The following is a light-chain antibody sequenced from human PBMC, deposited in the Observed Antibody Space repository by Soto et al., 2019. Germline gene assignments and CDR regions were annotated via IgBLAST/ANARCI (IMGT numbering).Light chain of an antibody. Sequence: EIVMTQSPATLSVSPGERVTLSCRASQSVTNSFLAWYQKKPGQTPRLLIYGASRRATGIPDRFTGSGSGTDFTLTISRLEPEDFAVYYCQQYVSSPWAFGQGTKGDIK. CDR2: GAS. CDR3: QQYVSSPWA. CDR1: QSVTNSF. V-gene: IGKV3-20*01. J-gene: IGKJ1*01.